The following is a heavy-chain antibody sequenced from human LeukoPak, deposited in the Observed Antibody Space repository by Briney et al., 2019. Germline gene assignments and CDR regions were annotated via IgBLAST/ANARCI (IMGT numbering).Heavy chain of an antibody. CDR1: GYTFTSYY. J-gene: IGHJ4*02. CDR3: ARRGYSYGHHFDY. V-gene: IGHV1-46*01. Sequence: GASVKVSCKASGYTFTSYYIHWVRQAPGQGLEWMGIINPSGGSTSYAQKFQGRVTMTRDMSTSTVYMELSSLRSEDTAVYYCARRGYSYGHHFDYWGQGTLVTVSS. D-gene: IGHD5-18*01. CDR2: INPSGGST.